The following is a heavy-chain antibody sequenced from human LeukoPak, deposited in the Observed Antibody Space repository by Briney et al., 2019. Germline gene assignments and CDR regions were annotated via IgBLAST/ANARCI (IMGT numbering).Heavy chain of an antibody. D-gene: IGHD6-13*01. CDR3: ARDRIAAARIKYFQH. J-gene: IGHJ1*01. CDR2: ISAYNGNT. V-gene: IGHV1-18*01. Sequence: ASVKVSCKASGYTFTSYGISWVRQAPGQGLEWMGWISAYNGNTNYAQKLQGRVTMTTDTSTSTAYMEPRSLRSDDTAVYYCARDRIAAARIKYFQHWGQGTLVTVSS. CDR1: GYTFTSYG.